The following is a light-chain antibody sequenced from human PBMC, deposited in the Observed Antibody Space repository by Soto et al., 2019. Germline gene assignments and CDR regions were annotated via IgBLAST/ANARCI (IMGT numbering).Light chain of an antibody. CDR1: SSDGGGYNY. CDR3: SSSTSSSTLVV. Sequence: QSALTQPASVSGSPGQSISISCTGTSSDGGGYNYVSWYQQHPGKAPKLMIYDVSNRPSGVSNRFSGSKSGNTASLTISGLHAEDEADYYCSSSTSSSTLVVFGGGTKLTVL. V-gene: IGLV2-14*01. CDR2: DVS. J-gene: IGLJ2*01.